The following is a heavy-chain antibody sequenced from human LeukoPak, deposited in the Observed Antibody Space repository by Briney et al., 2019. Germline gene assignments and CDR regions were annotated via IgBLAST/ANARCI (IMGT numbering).Heavy chain of an antibody. Sequence: GGSLRLSCAASGFTFDDYAMHWVRQAPGKGLEWVSIIYSDGSTYYADSLKGRFTISRDNSRNTFYLQMNSLRADDTAVYYCARVVVAAGTDAFDVWGQGTMVTVSS. CDR1: GFTFDDYA. CDR3: ARVVVAAGTDAFDV. J-gene: IGHJ3*01. D-gene: IGHD6-13*01. CDR2: IYSDGST. V-gene: IGHV3-66*02.